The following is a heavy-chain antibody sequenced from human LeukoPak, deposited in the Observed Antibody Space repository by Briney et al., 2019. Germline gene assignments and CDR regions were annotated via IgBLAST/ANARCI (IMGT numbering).Heavy chain of an antibody. D-gene: IGHD5-12*01. CDR1: GYSFTNYW. CDR2: TYPDDSDT. V-gene: IGHV5-51*01. J-gene: IGHJ4*02. Sequence: GESLKISCKGSGYSFTNYWIGWVRQMPGKGLEWMGITYPDDSDTRYGPSFEGQVTISVDKSISIAYLQWSSLKASDTAMYYCARRGNTGWKYDYWGQGTLVIVSS. CDR3: ARRGNTGWKYDY.